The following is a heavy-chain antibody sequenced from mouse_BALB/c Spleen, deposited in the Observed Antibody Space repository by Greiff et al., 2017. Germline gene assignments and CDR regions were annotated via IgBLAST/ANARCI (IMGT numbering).Heavy chain of an antibody. Sequence: LKQPGSELVRPGASVKLSCKASGYTFTSYWMHWVKQRPGQGLEWIGNIYPGSGSTNYDEKFKSKATLTVDTSSSTAYMQLSSLTSEDSAVYYCTRLYYRYDERAMDYWGQGTSVTVSS. CDR3: TRLYYRYDERAMDY. D-gene: IGHD2-14*01. J-gene: IGHJ4*01. CDR2: IYPGSGST. V-gene: IGHV1S22*01. CDR1: GYTFTSYW.